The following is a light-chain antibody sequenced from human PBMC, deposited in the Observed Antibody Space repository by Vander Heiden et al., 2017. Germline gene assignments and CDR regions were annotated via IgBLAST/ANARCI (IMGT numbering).Light chain of an antibody. V-gene: IGKV3-11*01. CDR3: QQRSNWPGT. Sequence: EIVLTPSPATLSLSPGERATLTCRPSQSVSSYLAWYQQKPGQAPRLLIYDASNRATGIPARFSGSGSGTDFTLTISSLEPEDFAVYYCQQRSNWPGTFGGGTKVEIK. CDR2: DAS. CDR1: QSVSSY. J-gene: IGKJ4*01.